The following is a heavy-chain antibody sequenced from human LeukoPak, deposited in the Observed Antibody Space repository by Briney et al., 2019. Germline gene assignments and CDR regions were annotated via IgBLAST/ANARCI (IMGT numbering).Heavy chain of an antibody. CDR3: AKDRRGRPFGDHLR. Sequence: GGSLRLSCAASGFTFSSYSMNWVRQAPGKGLEWVSYISSSSSTIYYADSVKGRFTISRDNAKNSLYLQMNSLRAEDTAVYYCAKDRRGRPFGDHLRWGQGTLVAVSS. V-gene: IGHV3-48*04. J-gene: IGHJ4*02. CDR2: ISSSSSTI. D-gene: IGHD3-10*01. CDR1: GFTFSSYS.